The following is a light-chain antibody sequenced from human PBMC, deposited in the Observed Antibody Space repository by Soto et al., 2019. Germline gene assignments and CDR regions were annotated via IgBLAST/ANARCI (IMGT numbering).Light chain of an antibody. Sequence: DIQMTQSPSTLSASVGDRVTITCRASQSISYWLAWYQQKPGKAPNLLIYDASSLENGVPSRFSGSGYGTEFTLTISSLQPDDFATYYCQEYYSSSRVAFGGGTKVEIK. J-gene: IGKJ4*01. CDR3: QEYYSSSRVA. V-gene: IGKV1-5*01. CDR2: DAS. CDR1: QSISYW.